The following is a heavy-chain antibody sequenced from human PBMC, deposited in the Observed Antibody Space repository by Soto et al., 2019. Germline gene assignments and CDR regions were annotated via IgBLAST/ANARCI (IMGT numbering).Heavy chain of an antibody. CDR2: ISYNGGGT. J-gene: IGHJ6*02. Sequence: GGSLRLSCAASGFTFSKYAMTWARQAPGKGLEWVSAISYNGGGTYYVDSVKGWFTVSRDNSKNTLYLQMNSLRAEDTAVYYCARDRIPTGMDVWGQGTTVTVSS. CDR3: ARDRIPTGMDV. CDR1: GFTFSKYA. V-gene: IGHV3-23*01.